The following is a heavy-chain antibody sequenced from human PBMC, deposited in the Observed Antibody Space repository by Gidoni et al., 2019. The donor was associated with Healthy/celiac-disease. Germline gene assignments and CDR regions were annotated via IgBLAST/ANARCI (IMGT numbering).Heavy chain of an antibody. J-gene: IGHJ4*02. Sequence: QVQLVESGGGVVQPGRSLRLSCAASGFTLSSDGMHWVRQAPGKGLEWVAVISYDGSNKYYADSVKGRFTISRDNSKNTLYLQMNSLRAEDTAVYYCAKDPTTYSSGWYVPEYYFDYWGQGTLVTVSS. CDR2: ISYDGSNK. D-gene: IGHD6-19*01. CDR1: GFTLSSDG. V-gene: IGHV3-30*18. CDR3: AKDPTTYSSGWYVPEYYFDY.